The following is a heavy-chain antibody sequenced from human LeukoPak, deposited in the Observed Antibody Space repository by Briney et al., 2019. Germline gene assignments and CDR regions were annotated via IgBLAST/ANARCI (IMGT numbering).Heavy chain of an antibody. CDR2: IWYDGSNK. CDR3: ARVDTAMGSLDY. Sequence: GGSLRLSYAASGFTFSRYAMHWVRQAPGQGLEGVAIIWYDGSNKNYVESVKGRFTISSDNGKNTLYLQMNSLSAEDTAVYYCARVDTAMGSLDYWGQGILVTVSS. D-gene: IGHD5-18*01. V-gene: IGHV3-33*01. J-gene: IGHJ4*02. CDR1: GFTFSRYA.